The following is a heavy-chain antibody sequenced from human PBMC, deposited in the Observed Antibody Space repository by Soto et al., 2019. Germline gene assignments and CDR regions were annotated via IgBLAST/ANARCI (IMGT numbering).Heavy chain of an antibody. CDR2: ITGSGGNT. D-gene: IGHD1-1*01. J-gene: IGHJ4*02. CDR1: GFTFSNYF. CDR3: AIPTRLGTGRYYFDS. V-gene: IGHV3-23*01. Sequence: GGSLRLSCAASGFTFSNYFMSWVRQAPGKGLEWVSTITGSGGNTNYADSVRGRFTISRDNSKNTLYLQMNSLRAEDTAVYYCAIPTRLGTGRYYFDSWGQGTLVTVSS.